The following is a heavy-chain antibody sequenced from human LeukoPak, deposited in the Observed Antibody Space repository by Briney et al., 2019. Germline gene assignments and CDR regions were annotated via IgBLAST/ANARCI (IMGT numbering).Heavy chain of an antibody. J-gene: IGHJ4*02. CDR2: ISSSSSYI. CDR3: ARDQRSGSYPYYFDY. CDR1: GFTIRGYT. D-gene: IGHD1-26*01. V-gene: IGHV3-21*01. Sequence: GGSLRLSCAASGFTIRGYTMNWVRQAPGKGLEWVSSISSSSSYIYYADSVKGRFTISRDNAKNSLYLQMNSLRAEDTAVYYCARDQRSGSYPYYFDYWGQGTLVTVSS.